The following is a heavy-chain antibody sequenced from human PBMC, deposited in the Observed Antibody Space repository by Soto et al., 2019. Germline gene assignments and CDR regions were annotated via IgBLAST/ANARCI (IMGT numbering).Heavy chain of an antibody. CDR3: TRGPRPISTGTGAY. V-gene: IGHV3-74*01. Sequence: GSLRLSCAASGFIFKMYWMHWVRQSPGKGLVWISRIYNDGTYSDYADSVRGRFTISRDNVNDTLYLQMNNLRAEDSGLYYCTRGPRPISTGTGAYWGQGTLVTVSS. J-gene: IGHJ4*02. CDR1: GFIFKMYW. CDR2: IYNDGTYS. D-gene: IGHD3-10*01.